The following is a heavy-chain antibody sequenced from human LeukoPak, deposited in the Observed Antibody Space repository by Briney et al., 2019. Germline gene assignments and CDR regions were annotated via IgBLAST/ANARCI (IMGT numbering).Heavy chain of an antibody. CDR1: GCTFSSYA. J-gene: IGHJ4*02. V-gene: IGHV1-69*01. CDR2: IIPIFGTA. CDR3: ARDSSSSWYFDY. D-gene: IGHD6-13*01. Sequence: SVKVSCKASGCTFSSYAISWVRQAPGQGLEWMGGIIPIFGTANYAQKFQGRVTITADESTSTAYMELSSLRPEDTAVYYCARDSSSSWYFDYWGQGTLVTVSS.